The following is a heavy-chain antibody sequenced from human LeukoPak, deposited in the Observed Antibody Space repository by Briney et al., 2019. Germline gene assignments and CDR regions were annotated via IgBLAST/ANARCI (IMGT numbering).Heavy chain of an antibody. D-gene: IGHD3-22*01. Sequence: SETLSLTCTVSGGSISSGDYYWSWIRQPPGKGLEWIGYIYYCGSTYYNPSLKSRVTISVDTSKNQFSLKLSSVTAADTAVYYCASNPSGYYSDWGQGTLVTVSS. J-gene: IGHJ4*02. CDR2: IYYCGST. V-gene: IGHV4-30-4*01. CDR3: ASNPSGYYSD. CDR1: GGSISSGDYY.